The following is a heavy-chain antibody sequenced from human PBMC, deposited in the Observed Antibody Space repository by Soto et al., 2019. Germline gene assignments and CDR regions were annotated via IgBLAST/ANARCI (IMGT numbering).Heavy chain of an antibody. V-gene: IGHV3-11*01. CDR2: ISSSGSTI. D-gene: IGHD5-18*01. Sequence: PGGSLRLSCAASGFSFSDFYMSWIRQAPGKGLEWIAYISSSGSTIYYGDSVKGRFTISRDNAKNSLFLQMNSLRADGTAVYFCARGGYSYGSSSSWGQGTLVTVSS. J-gene: IGHJ4*02. CDR1: GFSFSDFY. CDR3: ARGGYSYGSSSS.